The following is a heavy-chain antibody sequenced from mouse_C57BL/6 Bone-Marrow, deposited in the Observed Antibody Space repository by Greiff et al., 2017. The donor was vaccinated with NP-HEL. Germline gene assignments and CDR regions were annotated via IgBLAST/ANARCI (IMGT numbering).Heavy chain of an antibody. Sequence: QVQLQQSGAELARPGASVKLSCKASGYTFTSYGISWVKQRTGQGLEWIGEIYPRSGNTYYNEKFKGKATLTADKSSSTAYMELRSLTSEDSAVYFCARDLYLYFDVWGTGTTVTVSS. CDR1: GYTFTSYG. CDR2: IYPRSGNT. CDR3: ARDLYLYFDV. V-gene: IGHV1-81*01. J-gene: IGHJ1*03.